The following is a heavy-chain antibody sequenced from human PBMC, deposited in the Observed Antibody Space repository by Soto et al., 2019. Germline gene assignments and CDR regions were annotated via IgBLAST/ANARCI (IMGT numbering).Heavy chain of an antibody. Sequence: QVQLVQSGAEEKKPGASVKVSCKASGYNFNTYDIYWVRQATGQGREWMGWRNSDSGNSGSAEGFQDRLNMTSDTAISTAYMELSSLRSDDTAVYYCARWVGSGRVYGLGVWGQGTTVTVSS. CDR2: RNSDSGNS. V-gene: IGHV1-8*01. CDR1: GYNFNTYD. J-gene: IGHJ6*02. D-gene: IGHD6-19*01. CDR3: ARWVGSGRVYGLGV.